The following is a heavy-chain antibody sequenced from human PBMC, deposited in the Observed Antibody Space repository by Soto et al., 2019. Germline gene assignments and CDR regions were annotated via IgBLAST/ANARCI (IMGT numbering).Heavy chain of an antibody. CDR2: IYYAGNT. CDR1: GGPLPGFS. V-gene: IGHV4-59*12. Sequence: SETPSLPPPVSGGPLPGFSRGWVPQPPGKGLEWIGYIYYAGNTLYTPSLKSRVTISVDTSKNHFSLKVNSVTAADTAVYYCAREEYCYYGMDVWGQGTTVTVSS. CDR3: AREEYCYYGMDV. J-gene: IGHJ6*02.